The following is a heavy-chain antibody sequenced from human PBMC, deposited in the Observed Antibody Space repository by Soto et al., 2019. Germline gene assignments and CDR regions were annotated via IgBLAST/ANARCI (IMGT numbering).Heavy chain of an antibody. CDR3: AKDPWGQQLEPPDY. CDR2: IRDSGDST. J-gene: IGHJ4*02. Sequence: VSLRLSCAASGFTFSSYAMSWVRQAPGKGLEWVSAIRDSGDSTYYADFVRGRFTISRDNSKNTLYMQMNSLRAEDTAVYYCAKDPWGQQLEPPDYWGQGTLVTVSS. V-gene: IGHV3-23*01. CDR1: GFTFSSYA. D-gene: IGHD6-13*01.